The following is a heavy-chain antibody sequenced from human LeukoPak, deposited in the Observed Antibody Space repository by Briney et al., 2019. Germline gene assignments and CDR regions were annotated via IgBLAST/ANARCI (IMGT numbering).Heavy chain of an antibody. CDR2: INPSGGST. Sequence: ASVKVSCKASGYTFTSYYMHWVRQAPGQGLEWMGIINPSGGSTSYAQKFQGRVTMTRDTSTSTVYMELSSLRSEDTAVYYCAGDHGSGSYPEGFDYWGQGTLVTVSS. CDR3: AGDHGSGSYPEGFDY. J-gene: IGHJ4*02. CDR1: GYTFTSYY. D-gene: IGHD3-10*01. V-gene: IGHV1-46*01.